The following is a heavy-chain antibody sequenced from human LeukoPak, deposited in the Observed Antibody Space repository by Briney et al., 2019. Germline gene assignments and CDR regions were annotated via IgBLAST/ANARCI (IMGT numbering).Heavy chain of an antibody. Sequence: LSGGTLRLSCAASGFTFSSYAMSWVRQAPGKGLEWVSGITGSGSGTYYADSVKGRFTISRDNSKNTLYLQMNSLRAEDTAVYYCAKGSDYDPPYYYYYMDVWGKGTTVTISS. CDR3: AKGSDYDPPYYYYYMDV. D-gene: IGHD5-12*01. V-gene: IGHV3-23*01. CDR1: GFTFSSYA. J-gene: IGHJ6*03. CDR2: ITGSGSGT.